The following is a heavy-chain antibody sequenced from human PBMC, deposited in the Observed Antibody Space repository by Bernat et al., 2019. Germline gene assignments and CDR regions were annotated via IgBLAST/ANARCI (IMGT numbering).Heavy chain of an antibody. V-gene: IGHV3-30-3*01. Sequence: QVQLVESGGGVVQPGRSLRLSCAASGFTFSSYAMHWVRQAPGKGLEWVAVISYDGSNKYYADSVKGRFTISRENSKNTLYLQMNSLRAEDTAVYYCARVWNGPQVVVPADEPTPFYYMDVWGKGTTVTVSS. CDR2: ISYDGSNK. J-gene: IGHJ6*03. D-gene: IGHD2-2*01. CDR1: GFTFSSYA. CDR3: ARVWNGPQVVVPADEPTPFYYMDV.